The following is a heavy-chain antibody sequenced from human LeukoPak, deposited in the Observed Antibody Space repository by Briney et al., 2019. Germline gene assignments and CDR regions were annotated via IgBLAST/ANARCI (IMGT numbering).Heavy chain of an antibody. J-gene: IGHJ4*02. V-gene: IGHV3-23*01. Sequence: GGSLRLSCAASGFTYSTYAMSWVRQAPGKGLELVSTISGSGSNTYYADSVKGRFAISRDNSHSTLYLQMSSLTAEDTAVYYCATRRSNGPAAMNYWGQGILVTVSS. CDR1: GFTYSTYA. CDR3: ATRRSNGPAAMNY. CDR2: ISGSGSNT. D-gene: IGHD2-2*01.